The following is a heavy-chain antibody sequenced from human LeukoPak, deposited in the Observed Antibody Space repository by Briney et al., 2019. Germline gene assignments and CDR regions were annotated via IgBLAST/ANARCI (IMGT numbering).Heavy chain of an antibody. V-gene: IGHV1-2*02. Sequence: ASVKVSCKASGYTFTGYYTHWVRQAPGQGLEWMGWINPNSGGTNYAQKFQGRVTMTRDTSISTAYMELSRLRSDDTAVYYCARENEIWSGNNAFDIWGQGTMVTVSS. D-gene: IGHD3-3*01. J-gene: IGHJ3*02. CDR3: ARENEIWSGNNAFDI. CDR2: INPNSGGT. CDR1: GYTFTGYY.